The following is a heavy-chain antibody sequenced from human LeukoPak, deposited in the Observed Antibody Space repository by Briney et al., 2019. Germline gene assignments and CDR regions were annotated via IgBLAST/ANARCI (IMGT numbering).Heavy chain of an antibody. CDR1: GYTFTGYD. Sequence: ASVKVSCKASGYTFTGYDMHWVRQAPGQGLEWMGWINPNSGGTNYAQKFQGRVTMTRDTSISTAYMELSRLRSDDTAVYYCARDITGSWNWFDPWGQGTLVTVSS. J-gene: IGHJ5*02. CDR3: ARDITGSWNWFDP. V-gene: IGHV1-2*02. CDR2: INPNSGGT. D-gene: IGHD6-13*01.